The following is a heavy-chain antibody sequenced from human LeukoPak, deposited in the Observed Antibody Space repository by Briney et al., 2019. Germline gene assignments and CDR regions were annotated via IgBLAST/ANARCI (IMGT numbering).Heavy chain of an antibody. J-gene: IGHJ4*02. CDR1: GGSFSGYY. CDR2: INHSGST. Sequence: SETLSLTCAVYGGSFSGYYWSWIRQPPGKGLEWIGEINHSGSTNYNPSLKSRVTISVDTSKNQFPLKLSSVTAADTAVYYCARGDFWSGYFFDYWGQGTLVTVSS. D-gene: IGHD3-3*01. V-gene: IGHV4-34*01. CDR3: ARGDFWSGYFFDY.